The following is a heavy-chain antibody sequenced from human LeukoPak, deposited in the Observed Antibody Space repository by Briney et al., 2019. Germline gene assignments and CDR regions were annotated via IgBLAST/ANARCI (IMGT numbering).Heavy chain of an antibody. CDR3: ARDNRYFDPGVYYYYGMDV. D-gene: IGHD2/OR15-2a*01. J-gene: IGHJ6*02. V-gene: IGHV4-39*07. Sequence: ETLSLTCTVSGDSISSSLYYWAWIRQPPGKGLEWIGSIYYTGSTYYNPSLKSRVTISIDTSKKQFSLKLSSVTAADTAVYYCARDNRYFDPGVYYYYGMDVWGQGTTVTVSS. CDR2: IYYTGST. CDR1: GDSISSSLYY.